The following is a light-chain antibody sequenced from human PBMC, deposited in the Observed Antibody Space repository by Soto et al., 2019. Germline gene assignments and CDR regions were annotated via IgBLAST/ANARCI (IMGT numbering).Light chain of an antibody. CDR1: SSNIGASYE. Sequence: QSVLTQPPSVSGAPGQRVTISCTGSSSNIGASYEVHWYQQLPETAPKLLIYGNSNRPSGVPDRFSGSKSGTSASLAITGLQAEDEADYYCQSYDSSLSGYVFGTGTKVTVL. V-gene: IGLV1-40*01. CDR2: GNS. J-gene: IGLJ1*01. CDR3: QSYDSSLSGYV.